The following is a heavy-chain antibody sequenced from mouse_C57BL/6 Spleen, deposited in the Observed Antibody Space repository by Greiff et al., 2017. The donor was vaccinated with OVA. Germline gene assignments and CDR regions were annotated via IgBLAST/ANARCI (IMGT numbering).Heavy chain of an antibody. CDR3: ARGSSNLSYYAMDY. Sequence: EVQLQQSGPVLVKPGASVKMSCKASGYTFTDYYMNWVKQSHGKSLEWIGVINPYNGGTSYNQKFKGKATLTVDKSSSTAYMELNSLTSEDSAVYYCARGSSNLSYYAMDYWGQGTSVTVSS. V-gene: IGHV1-19*01. D-gene: IGHD2-5*01. J-gene: IGHJ4*01. CDR2: INPYNGGT. CDR1: GYTFTDYY.